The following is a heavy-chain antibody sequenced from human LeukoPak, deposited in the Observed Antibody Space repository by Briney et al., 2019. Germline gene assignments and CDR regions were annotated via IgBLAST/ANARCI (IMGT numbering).Heavy chain of an antibody. CDR1: GFTFSDYY. J-gene: IGHJ3*02. V-gene: IGHV3-11*04. Sequence: GGSLRLSCAASGFTFSDYYMSWIRQAPGKGLEWVSYISSSSSSIFHADSVKGRFTVSRDNAKNSLFLQMNSLRAEDTAVYYCARGNSRGLGAFDIWGQGTMVTVSS. CDR3: ARGNSRGLGAFDI. D-gene: IGHD2/OR15-2a*01. CDR2: ISSSSSSI.